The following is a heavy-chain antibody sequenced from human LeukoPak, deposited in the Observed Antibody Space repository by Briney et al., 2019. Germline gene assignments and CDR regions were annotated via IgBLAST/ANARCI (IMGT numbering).Heavy chain of an antibody. Sequence: PGGSLRLSCAASGFTFSSCALTWVRQAPGKGLEWVSTVSTSAYNTYYADSVKGRFTISRDNSKNTLYLQMNSLRAEDTAVYYCARDHYDILTDYYRPYYFDYWGQGTLVTVSS. CDR2: VSTSAYNT. CDR1: GFTFSSCA. CDR3: ARDHYDILTDYYRPYYFDY. V-gene: IGHV3-23*01. J-gene: IGHJ4*02. D-gene: IGHD3-9*01.